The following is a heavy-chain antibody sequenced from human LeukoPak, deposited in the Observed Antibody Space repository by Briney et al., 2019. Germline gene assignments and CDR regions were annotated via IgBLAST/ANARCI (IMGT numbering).Heavy chain of an antibody. CDR2: MNPNSGNT. V-gene: IGHV1-8*03. CDR1: GYTFTSYD. Sequence: ASVKVSCKASGYTFTSYDINWVRQATGQGLEWMGWMNPNSGNTGYAQKFQGRVTITRNTSISTAYMELSSLRSEDTAVYYCARGIIAAAGDFDYWGQETLVTVSS. CDR3: ARGIIAAAGDFDY. D-gene: IGHD6-13*01. J-gene: IGHJ4*02.